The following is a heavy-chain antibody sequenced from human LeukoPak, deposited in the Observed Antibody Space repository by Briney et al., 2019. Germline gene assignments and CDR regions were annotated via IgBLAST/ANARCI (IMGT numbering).Heavy chain of an antibody. CDR2: ISYDGSNK. J-gene: IGHJ4*02. V-gene: IGHV3-30*18. CDR3: AKSRGCSSTSCLVDY. CDR1: GFTFSSYG. Sequence: PGGSLRLSCAASGFTFSSYGMHWVRQAPGKGLEWVAVISYDGSNKYYADSVKGRFTISRDNSKNTLYLQMNSLRAEDTAVYYCAKSRGCSSTSCLVDYWGQGTLVTVSS. D-gene: IGHD2-2*01.